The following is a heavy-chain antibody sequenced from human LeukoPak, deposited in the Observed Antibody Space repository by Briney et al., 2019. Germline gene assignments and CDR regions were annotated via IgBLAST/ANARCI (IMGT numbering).Heavy chain of an antibody. J-gene: IGHJ3*01. CDR2: ISSSSGYI. D-gene: IGHD2/OR15-2a*01. CDR3: TRDQRVIPDAFDV. Sequence: GVSLRLSCATSGFTFRTYAMTWVRQAPGKGLEWVSSISSSSGYIYYADSVRGRFTISRDNAETSVFLHLNSLRAEDTAVYYCTRDQRVIPDAFDVWGRGTMVTVSS. CDR1: GFTFRTYA. V-gene: IGHV3-21*01.